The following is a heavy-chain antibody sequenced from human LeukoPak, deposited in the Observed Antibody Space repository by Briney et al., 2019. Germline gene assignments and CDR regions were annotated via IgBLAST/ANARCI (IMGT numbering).Heavy chain of an antibody. D-gene: IGHD3-22*01. J-gene: IGHJ5*02. CDR2: IYTSGST. CDR3: ARDRKNYYDSSGYYLDNWFDP. Sequence: PSETLSLTCTVSGGSISSGSYYWSWIRQPAGKGLEWIGRIYTSGSTNYNPSLKSRVTISVDTSKNQFSLKLSSVTAADTAVYYCARDRKNYYDSSGYYLDNWFDPWGQGTLVTVSS. V-gene: IGHV4-61*02. CDR1: GGSISSGSYY.